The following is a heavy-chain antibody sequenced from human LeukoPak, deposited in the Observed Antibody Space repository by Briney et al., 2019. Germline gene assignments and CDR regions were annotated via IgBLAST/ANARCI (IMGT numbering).Heavy chain of an antibody. D-gene: IGHD3-9*01. CDR3: AGGAPTGYYYYYGMDV. J-gene: IGHJ6*04. CDR1: GYTFTSYA. Sequence: ASVKVSCKASGYTFTSYAMHWVRQAPGQRVEWMGWINAGNGNTKCSQKFQGRVTITRDTSASTAYMELSSLRSEDTAVYYCAGGAPTGYYYYYGMDVWGKGTTVTVSS. CDR2: INAGNGNT. V-gene: IGHV1-3*01.